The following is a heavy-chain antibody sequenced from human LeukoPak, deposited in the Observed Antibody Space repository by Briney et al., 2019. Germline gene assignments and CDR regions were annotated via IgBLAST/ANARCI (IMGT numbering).Heavy chain of an antibody. V-gene: IGHV3-30*04. CDR1: GFTFSSYA. CDR2: ISYDGSNK. J-gene: IGHJ4*02. Sequence: GRSLRLSCAASGFTFSSYAMHWVRQAPGKGLEWVAVISYDGSNKYYADSVKGRFTISRDNSKNTLYLQMNSLRAEDTAVYYCASQTRIAVLFDYWGQGTLVTVSS. CDR3: ASQTRIAVLFDY. D-gene: IGHD6-19*01.